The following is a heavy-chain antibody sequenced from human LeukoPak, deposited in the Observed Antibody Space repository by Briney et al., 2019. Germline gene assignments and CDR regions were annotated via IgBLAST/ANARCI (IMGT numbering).Heavy chain of an antibody. CDR3: TTDRSLVRGALGY. CDR2: IKSKTDGGTP. CDR1: GFTFSNAW. V-gene: IGHV3-15*01. J-gene: IGHJ4*02. D-gene: IGHD3-10*01. Sequence: GGSLRLSCAASGFTFSNAWMSWVRQAPGKGLEWVGRIKSKTDGGTPDYAAPVKGRFTISRDDSKNTLYLQMNSLKTEDTAVYYCTTDRSLVRGALGYWGQGTLVTVSS.